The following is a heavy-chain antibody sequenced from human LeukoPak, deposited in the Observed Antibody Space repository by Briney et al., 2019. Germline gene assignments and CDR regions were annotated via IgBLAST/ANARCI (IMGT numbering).Heavy chain of an antibody. V-gene: IGHV4-4*07. Sequence: SETLSLTCTISGGSLSPYYWNWIRQPAGKGLEWIGRIYSSGTTNYNPSLRSRVSMSVDTSKNQFSLKLSSVTAADTAVYYCARSGRFLEWLLFDYWGQGTLVTVSS. J-gene: IGHJ4*02. CDR2: IYSSGTT. D-gene: IGHD3-3*01. CDR1: GGSLSPYY. CDR3: ARSGRFLEWLLFDY.